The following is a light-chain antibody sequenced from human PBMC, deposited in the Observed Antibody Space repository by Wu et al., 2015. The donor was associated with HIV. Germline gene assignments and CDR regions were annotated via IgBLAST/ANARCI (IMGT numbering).Light chain of an antibody. CDR1: QGVGSD. Sequence: AIQLTQSPSTLSASVGDSVTITCRASQGVGSDLAWYQHKPGNSPKLLIYEASELESGVSSRFSGSGSGTDFTLTISSLQPEDFAVYYCQQRSNWPPGDLTFGGGTKVEI. CDR3: QQRSNWPPGDLT. V-gene: IGKV1D-13*01. J-gene: IGKJ4*01. CDR2: EAS.